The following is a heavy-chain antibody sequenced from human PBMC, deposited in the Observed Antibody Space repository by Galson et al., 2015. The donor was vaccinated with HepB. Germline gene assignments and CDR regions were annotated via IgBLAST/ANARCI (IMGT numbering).Heavy chain of an antibody. Sequence: SLRLSCAASGFTFSSYSMNWVRQAPGKGLEWVSYISSSSSTIYYADSVKGRFTISRDNAKNSLYLQMNSLRDEDTAVYYCARADIPRYCSSTSCYDYVLDYWGQGTLVTVSS. J-gene: IGHJ4*02. D-gene: IGHD2-2*01. CDR1: GFTFSSYS. CDR3: ARADIPRYCSSTSCYDYVLDY. V-gene: IGHV3-48*02. CDR2: ISSSSSTI.